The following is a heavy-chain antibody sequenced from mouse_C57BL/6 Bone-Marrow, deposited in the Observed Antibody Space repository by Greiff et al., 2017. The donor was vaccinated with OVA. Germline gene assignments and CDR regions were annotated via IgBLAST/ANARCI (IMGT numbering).Heavy chain of an antibody. Sequence: QVQLQQSGAELVKPGASVKLSCKASGYTFTSYWMHWVKQRPGQGLEWIGMIHPNSGSTNYNEKFKSKATLTVDKSSSTAYMQLSSLTSEDSAVYYCAYRSCYAMDYWGQGTSVTVSS. CDR2: IHPNSGST. CDR1: GYTFTSYW. V-gene: IGHV1-64*01. J-gene: IGHJ4*01. CDR3: AYRSCYAMDY.